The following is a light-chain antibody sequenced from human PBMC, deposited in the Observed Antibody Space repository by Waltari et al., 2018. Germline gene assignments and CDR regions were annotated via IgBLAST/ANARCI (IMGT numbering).Light chain of an antibody. CDR3: HQYDSLPFT. CDR1: QDIRNY. V-gene: IGKV1-33*01. Sequence: DIQMTQSPSSLSASVGDRLTITCQASQDIRNYLNWYQQKPGKAPKLLIYDASKLQTGVSSRFSGSGSGTDFTFTISSLRPEDIATYYCHQYDSLPFTFGQGTRLEIK. J-gene: IGKJ2*01. CDR2: DAS.